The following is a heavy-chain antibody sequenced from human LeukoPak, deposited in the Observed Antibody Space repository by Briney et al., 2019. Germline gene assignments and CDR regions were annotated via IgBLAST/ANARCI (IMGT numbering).Heavy chain of an antibody. V-gene: IGHV4-61*02. CDR1: GGSISSGSFY. CDR2: FYTSGST. J-gene: IGHJ4*02. Sequence: PSETLSLTCTVSGGSISSGSFYWSWIRQPAGKGLEWIGRFYTSGSTNYSPSLKSRVTISVDTSKNQFSLKLRSVTAADTAVYYCARVTGYMIEDYFDYWGQGTLVTVSS. CDR3: ARVTGYMIEDYFDY. D-gene: IGHD3-22*01.